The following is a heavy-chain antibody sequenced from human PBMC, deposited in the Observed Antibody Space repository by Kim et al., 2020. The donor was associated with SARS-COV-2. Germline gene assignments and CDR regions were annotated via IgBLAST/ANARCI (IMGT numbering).Heavy chain of an antibody. CDR1: GFTFDDYA. Sequence: GGSLRLSCAASGFTFDDYAMHWVRQAPGKGLEWVSLISGDGGSTYYADSVKGRFTISRDNSKNSLYLQMNSLRTEDTALYYCAKDYGRSEMATITDYWGQGTLVTVSS. V-gene: IGHV3-43*02. CDR2: ISGDGGST. D-gene: IGHD5-12*01. J-gene: IGHJ4*02. CDR3: AKDYGRSEMATITDY.